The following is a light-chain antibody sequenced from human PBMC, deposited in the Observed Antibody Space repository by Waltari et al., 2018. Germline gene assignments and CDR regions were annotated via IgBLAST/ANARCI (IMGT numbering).Light chain of an antibody. CDR2: LKSDGSH. Sequence: QVVLTQSPSASASLGASVKLTCTLSSGHTTYAIAWHQKQPEKGPRFLMNLKSDGSHNKDDGIPVRFSGSSSGAARYLIISSLQSEDEADYYCQAWGTGIPKVFGSGTKVTVL. J-gene: IGLJ6*01. CDR1: SGHTTYA. CDR3: QAWGTGIPKV. V-gene: IGLV4-69*01.